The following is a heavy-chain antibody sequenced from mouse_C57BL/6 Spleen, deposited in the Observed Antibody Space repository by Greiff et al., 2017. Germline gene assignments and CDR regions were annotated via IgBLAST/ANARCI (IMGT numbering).Heavy chain of an antibody. D-gene: IGHD1-1*01. CDR3: ARGIYYYGRDY. J-gene: IGHJ2*01. V-gene: IGHV3-6*01. CDR1: GYSITSGYY. Sequence: EVQLQESGPGLVKPSQSLSLTCSVTGYSITSGYYWNWIRQFPGNKLEWMGYISYDGNNNYNPSLKNRITITRDTSKNQFFLKLNSVTTEDTATYYCARGIYYYGRDYWGQGTTLTVSS. CDR2: ISYDGNN.